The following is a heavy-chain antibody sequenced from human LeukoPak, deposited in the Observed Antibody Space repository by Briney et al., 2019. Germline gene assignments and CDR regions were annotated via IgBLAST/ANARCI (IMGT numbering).Heavy chain of an antibody. J-gene: IGHJ3*02. CDR3: ARDLGSWYYDSSGYSVNAFDI. CDR1: VYTFTGFY. V-gene: IGHV1-2*02. CDR2: INPNSEGT. Sequence: ASVKVSCKASVYTFTGFYMRWVRHAPGQRLEWRGWINPNSEGTNNAQKFQGRVTMTRDTSISTAYMELSRLRSDDTAVYDCARDLGSWYYDSSGYSVNAFDIWGQGTMVTVSS. D-gene: IGHD3-22*01.